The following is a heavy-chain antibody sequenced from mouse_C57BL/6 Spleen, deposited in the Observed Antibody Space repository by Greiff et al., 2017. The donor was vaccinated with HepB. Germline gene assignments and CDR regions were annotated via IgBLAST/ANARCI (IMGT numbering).Heavy chain of an antibody. Sequence: DVKLQESGPGLVKPSQTVFLTCTVTGISITTGNYRWSWIRQFPGNKLEWIGYIYYSGTITYNPSLTSRTTITRDTPKNQFFLEMNSLTAEDTATYYCARERYYYFDYWGQGTTLTVSS. CDR3: ARERYYYFDY. J-gene: IGHJ2*01. V-gene: IGHV3-5*01. CDR2: IYYSGTI. CDR1: GISITTGNYR.